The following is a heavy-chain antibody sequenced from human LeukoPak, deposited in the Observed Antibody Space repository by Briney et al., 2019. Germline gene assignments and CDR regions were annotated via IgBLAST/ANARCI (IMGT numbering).Heavy chain of an antibody. Sequence: GGSLRLSCTVSGFTVSSNSMSWVRQAPGKGLEWVSFIYSDNTHYSDSVKGRFTISRDNSKNTLYLQMNSLRAEDTAVYYCAKDRAFLWFGDLWGQGTLVTVSS. CDR3: AKDRAFLWFGDL. CDR2: IYSDNT. V-gene: IGHV3-53*01. CDR1: GFTVSSNS. J-gene: IGHJ5*02. D-gene: IGHD3-10*01.